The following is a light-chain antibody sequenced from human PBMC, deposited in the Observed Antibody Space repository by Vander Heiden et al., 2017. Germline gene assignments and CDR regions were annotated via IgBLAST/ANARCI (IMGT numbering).Light chain of an antibody. V-gene: IGLV2-23*02. Sequence: QSALTQPASVSGSPGQSITISCTGTTSDVGRYNLVSWYQQQPGKVPKLIIFEVTKRPSGVSHRFSGSRSAYTASLTISGLQAEDEAYYDCCSYADTHLVFGGGTKVTVL. CDR3: CSYADTHLV. CDR1: TSDVGRYNL. CDR2: EVT. J-gene: IGLJ2*01.